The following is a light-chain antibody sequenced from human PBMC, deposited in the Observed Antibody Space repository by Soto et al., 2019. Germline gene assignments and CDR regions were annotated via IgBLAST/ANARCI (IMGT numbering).Light chain of an antibody. V-gene: IGKV1-39*01. J-gene: IGKJ4*01. CDR2: DAS. Sequence: DIQLTQSPSSLSASVGDKVTITCRASQSIRSYLNWVQQKPGKAPKLLIYDASSLQTGVPSRFSGSGSGTDFSLTISSLQPEDFAVYYCQHYVNWPPTFGGGTKVDI. CDR1: QSIRSY. CDR3: QHYVNWPPT.